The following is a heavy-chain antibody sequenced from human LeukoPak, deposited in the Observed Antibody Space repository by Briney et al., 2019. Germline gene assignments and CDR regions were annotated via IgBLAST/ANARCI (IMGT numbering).Heavy chain of an antibody. CDR1: GYTFTSYG. V-gene: IGHV1-18*01. CDR3: ARAPELGYCSGGSCGDAFDI. D-gene: IGHD2-15*01. CDR2: ISAYNGNT. Sequence: ASVKVSCKASGYTFTSYGISWVRQAPGQGLEWMGWISAYNGNTNYAQKLQGRVTMTTDTSTSTACMELRSLRSDDTAVYYCARAPELGYCSGGSCGDAFDIWGQGTMVTVSS. J-gene: IGHJ3*02.